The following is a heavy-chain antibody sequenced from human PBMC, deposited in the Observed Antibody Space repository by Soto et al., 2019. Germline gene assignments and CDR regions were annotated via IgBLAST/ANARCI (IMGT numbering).Heavy chain of an antibody. D-gene: IGHD3-10*02. Sequence: GGSLRLSCAASGFTFDDYAMHWVRQAPGKGLEWVSGISWNSGSIGYADSVKGRFTISRDNAKNSLYLQMNSLRAEDTALYYCAKDIVRDYYYYYYMDVWGKGTTVTVSS. CDR3: AKDIVRDYYYYYYMDV. V-gene: IGHV3-9*01. CDR1: GFTFDDYA. J-gene: IGHJ6*03. CDR2: ISWNSGSI.